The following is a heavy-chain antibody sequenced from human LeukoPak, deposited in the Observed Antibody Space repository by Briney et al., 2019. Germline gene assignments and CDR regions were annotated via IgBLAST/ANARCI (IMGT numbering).Heavy chain of an antibody. CDR2: ISSSSSYI. D-gene: IGHD6-19*01. J-gene: IGHJ4*02. V-gene: IGHV3-21*01. CDR3: AREAVAGTGDY. CDR1: GFTVSGNY. Sequence: GGSLRLSCAPSGFTVSGNYMSWVRQAPGKGLEWVSSISSSSSYIYYADSVKGRFTISRDNTKNSLYLQMNSLRAEDTAVYYCAREAVAGTGDYWGQGTLVTVSS.